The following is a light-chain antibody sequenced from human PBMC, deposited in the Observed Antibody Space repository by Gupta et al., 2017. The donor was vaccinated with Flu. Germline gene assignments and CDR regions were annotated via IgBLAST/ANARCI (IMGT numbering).Light chain of an antibody. CDR3: QQYHNWPRT. J-gene: IGKJ1*01. Sequence: GEKAALSRRASQEISNNLVWDQQEPCQGPRCPNFGASTRATCIPARFSGSGSGTEFTLTISNLQSEDFAVYYCQQYHNWPRTFGQGTRVEI. V-gene: IGKV3-15*01. CDR1: QEISNN. CDR2: GAS.